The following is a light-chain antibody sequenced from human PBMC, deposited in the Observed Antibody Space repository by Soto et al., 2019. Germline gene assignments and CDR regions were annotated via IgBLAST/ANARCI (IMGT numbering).Light chain of an antibody. J-gene: IGKJ1*01. Sequence: PGERATLSCRASQSVSGSLAWFQQKPGQAPRLLIYDTSNRASGIPARFSGSGSGTDFTLTISSLEPEDFAVYYCQHRRRWPPSQTFGQGTKVEIK. CDR2: DTS. V-gene: IGKV3-11*01. CDR3: QHRRRWPPSQT. CDR1: QSVSGS.